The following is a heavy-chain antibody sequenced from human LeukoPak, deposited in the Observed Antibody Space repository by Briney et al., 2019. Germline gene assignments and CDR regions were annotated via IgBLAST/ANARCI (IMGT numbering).Heavy chain of an antibody. CDR1: GVTVSSNY. CDR3: AREGGYYYGSGSYLAAFDI. D-gene: IGHD3-10*01. J-gene: IGHJ3*02. CDR2: IYSSGET. V-gene: IGHV3-53*01. Sequence: GGSLRLSCAGSGVTVSSNYMSWVRQAPGKGLEWVSVIYSSGETFYADSVKGRFTISRDISKNTLYLQMNSLRAEDTAVYYCAREGGYYYGSGSYLAAFDIWGQGTMVTVSS.